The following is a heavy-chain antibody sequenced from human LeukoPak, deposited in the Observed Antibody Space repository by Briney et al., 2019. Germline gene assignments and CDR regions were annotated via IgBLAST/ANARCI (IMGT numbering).Heavy chain of an antibody. J-gene: IGHJ3*02. CDR2: ISGSGGTT. D-gene: IGHD4-17*01. CDR3: AKDPNGDYIGAFDI. Sequence: GGSLRLSCAAAGFTFSSHGMSWVRQAPGKGLEWVSEISGSGGTTKYADSVKGRFTISRDNSKNTLYLQMNSLRAEDTAVYYCAKDPNGDYIGAFDIWGQGTMVTVSS. CDR1: GFTFSSHG. V-gene: IGHV3-23*01.